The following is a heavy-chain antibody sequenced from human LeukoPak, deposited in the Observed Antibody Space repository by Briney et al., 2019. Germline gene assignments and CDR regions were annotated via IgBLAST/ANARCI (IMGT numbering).Heavy chain of an antibody. V-gene: IGHV3-73*01. CDR1: GFTFSGSA. D-gene: IGHD3-10*01. J-gene: IGHJ4*02. CDR2: IRSPANGYAT. Sequence: GGSLRLSCAASGFTFSGSALHSVREASGKGREWGGRIRSPANGYATAYAASVKGRFTISRDDSKSTAYLQMDSLKTEDTAVYYCTGNYYGSGSYADFDYWGQGTLVTVSS. CDR3: TGNYYGSGSYADFDY.